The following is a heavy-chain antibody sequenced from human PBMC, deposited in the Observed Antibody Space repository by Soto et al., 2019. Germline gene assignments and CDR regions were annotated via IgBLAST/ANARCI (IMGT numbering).Heavy chain of an antibody. CDR1: GFTVSSNY. V-gene: IGHV3-53*01. CDR2: IYSGGST. J-gene: IGHJ3*02. Sequence: GGSLRLSCAASGFTVSSNYMSWVRQAPGKGLEWVSVIYSGGSTYYADSVKGRFTISRDNSKNTLYLQMNGLRAEDTAVYYCAREKRWLHHDAFDIWGQGTMVTVSS. CDR3: AREKRWLHHDAFDI. D-gene: IGHD5-12*01.